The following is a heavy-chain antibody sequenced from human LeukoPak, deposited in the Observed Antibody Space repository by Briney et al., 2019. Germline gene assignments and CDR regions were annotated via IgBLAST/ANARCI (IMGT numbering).Heavy chain of an antibody. J-gene: IGHJ3*02. CDR3: AREYSSSSGRRAFDI. CDR1: GGSISSSRYY. CDR2: IYYSGST. V-gene: IGHV4-61*05. D-gene: IGHD6-6*01. Sequence: SETLSLTCTVSGGSISSSRYYWGWIRQPPGKGLEWIGYIYYSGSTNYNPSLKSRLTISIDTSENQFSLKLSSVTAADTAVYYCAREYSSSSGRRAFDIWGQGTMVTVSS.